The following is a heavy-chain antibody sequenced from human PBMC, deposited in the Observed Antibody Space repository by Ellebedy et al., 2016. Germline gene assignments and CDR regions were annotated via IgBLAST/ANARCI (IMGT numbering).Heavy chain of an antibody. CDR3: ARGGGYYDESGRYHIPGFDY. V-gene: IGHV1-8*01. CDR2: MNPNSANT. CDR1: GYTFGSFD. D-gene: IGHD3-22*01. Sequence: ASVKVSCKTSGYTFGSFDIVWVRQATGQGLEWMGWMNPNSANTGYAEKFRYTVTLTRDTSTDTAYMELNSLRSEDTAVYYCARGGGYYDESGRYHIPGFDYWGQGTLVTVSS. J-gene: IGHJ4*02.